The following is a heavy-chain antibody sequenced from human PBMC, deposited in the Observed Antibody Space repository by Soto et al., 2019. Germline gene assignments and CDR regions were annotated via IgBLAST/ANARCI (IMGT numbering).Heavy chain of an antibody. CDR2: IYYAGST. V-gene: IGHV4-59*01. CDR1: CGSMISYY. J-gene: IGHJ4*02. Sequence: PSETLSLTCTVSCGSMISYYWSWIRQPPGRGLEWIGFIYYAGSTKYNPSLSSRITISVDTSKNQFSLKLSSLTAADTAVYYCSHGYAQYFESWGQGTLVTVSS. CDR3: SHGYAQYFES. D-gene: IGHD5-18*01.